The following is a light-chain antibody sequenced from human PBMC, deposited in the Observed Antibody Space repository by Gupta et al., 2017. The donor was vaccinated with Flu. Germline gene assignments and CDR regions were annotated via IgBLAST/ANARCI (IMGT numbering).Light chain of an antibody. CDR1: SSDVGGYDY. J-gene: IGLJ3*02. CDR3: SSYAGNSNFKV. V-gene: IGLV2-8*01. Sequence: VTISCTGTSSDVGGYDYVSWYQQHPGKAPKLMIYEVSDRPSGVPDRFSASKSGNTASLTVSGLQAEDEADYYCSSYAGNSNFKVFGGGTKLTVL. CDR2: EVS.